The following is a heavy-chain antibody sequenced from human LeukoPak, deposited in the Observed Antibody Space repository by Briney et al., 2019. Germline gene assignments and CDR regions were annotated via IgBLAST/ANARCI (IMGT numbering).Heavy chain of an antibody. Sequence: GGSLRLPCAASGFTFSNYWMSWVRRAPGKGLEWVANIKQDGSETYYVDSLRGRFTISRDNSKNTLYLQMNSLRAEDTAVYYCAKNQDGTGNYPIDHWGQGTLVTVSS. D-gene: IGHD1-7*01. CDR3: AKNQDGTGNYPIDH. CDR1: GFTFSNYW. J-gene: IGHJ4*02. CDR2: IKQDGSET. V-gene: IGHV3-7*03.